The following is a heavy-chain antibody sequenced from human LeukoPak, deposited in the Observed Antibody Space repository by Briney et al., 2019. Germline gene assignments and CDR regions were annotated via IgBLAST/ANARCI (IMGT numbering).Heavy chain of an antibody. V-gene: IGHV3-48*03. J-gene: IGHJ6*03. CDR2: ISSSGSTI. D-gene: IGHD2-15*01. CDR1: GFTFSSYE. CDR3: ARLQWYCSGGSCYRYYYYYYMDV. Sequence: PGGSLRLSCAASGFTFSSYEMNWVRQAPGKGLEWVSYISSSGSTIYYADSVKGRFTISRDNAKNSLYLQMNSLRAEDTAVYYCARLQWYCSGGSCYRYYYYYYMDVWGKGTTVTISS.